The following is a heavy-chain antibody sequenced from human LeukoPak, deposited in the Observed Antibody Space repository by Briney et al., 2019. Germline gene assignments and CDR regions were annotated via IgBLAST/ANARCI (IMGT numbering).Heavy chain of an antibody. D-gene: IGHD3-16*01. V-gene: IGHV3-13*01. CDR1: GFTFRSYE. CDR2: IGTAGDT. J-gene: IGHJ3*02. Sequence: PGGSLRLSCAASGFTFRSYEMHWVRQAPGKGLEWVSAIGTAGDTYYPDSVKGRFAISRADAKNSLYLQMNSLRAGDTAVYHCVRDLTGENAFDIWGQGTMVTVSS. CDR3: VRDLTGENAFDI.